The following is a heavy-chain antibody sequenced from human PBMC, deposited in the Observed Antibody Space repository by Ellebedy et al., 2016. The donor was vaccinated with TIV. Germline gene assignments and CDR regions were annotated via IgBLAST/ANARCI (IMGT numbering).Heavy chain of an antibody. J-gene: IGHJ4*02. V-gene: IGHV3-48*01. D-gene: IGHD7-27*01. CDR1: GFTFPDYS. CDR2: VRGGGSPI. Sequence: GGSLRLSXAASGFTFPDYSMNWVRQAPGKGLEWIAYVRGGGSPIYYADAVQGRFTISRDNVKNSLYLQMNSLTAEDTAVYYCARDHRWGFDYWGQGTLVIVSS. CDR3: ARDHRWGFDY.